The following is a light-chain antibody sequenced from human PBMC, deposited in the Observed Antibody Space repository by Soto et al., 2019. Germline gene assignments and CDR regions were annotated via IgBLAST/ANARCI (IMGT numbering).Light chain of an antibody. CDR1: QTISSW. J-gene: IGKJ1*01. CDR3: QHYNSYSEA. CDR2: KAS. Sequence: DIQMTQSPSTLSGSVGARVTITCRASQTISSWLAWYQQKPGKAPKLLIYKASTLKSGVPSRFSGSGSGTELTLTISSLQPDDFATYDGQHYNSYSEAFGQGTKVDIK. V-gene: IGKV1-5*03.